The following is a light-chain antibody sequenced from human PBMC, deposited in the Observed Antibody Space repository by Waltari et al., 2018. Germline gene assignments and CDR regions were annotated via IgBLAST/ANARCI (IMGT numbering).Light chain of an antibody. J-gene: IGLJ3*02. CDR2: VNSDGSH. CDR3: QTGGHGTWV. V-gene: IGLV4-69*01. CDR1: SGHSTNI. Sequence: QLVLTQSPSASASLGASVKLTCTLSSGHSTNIIAWHQKQPEKGPRYLMKVNSDGSHSKGDPSPERFAGSSSGAEHYRTISSLQSEDEADYYCQTGGHGTWVFGGGTKLTVL.